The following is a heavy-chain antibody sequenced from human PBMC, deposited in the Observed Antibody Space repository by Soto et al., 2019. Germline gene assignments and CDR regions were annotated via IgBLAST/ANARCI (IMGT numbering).Heavy chain of an antibody. CDR1: GYTFTGYY. D-gene: IGHD1-26*01. V-gene: IGHV1-2*02. Sequence: ASVEVSCKXSGYTFTGYYMHWVRQAPGQGLEWMGWINPNSGGTNYAQKFQGRVTMTRDTSISTAYMELSRLRSDDTAVYYCARVPWDLLAHFDYWGQGTLVTVSS. CDR3: ARVPWDLLAHFDY. CDR2: INPNSGGT. J-gene: IGHJ4*02.